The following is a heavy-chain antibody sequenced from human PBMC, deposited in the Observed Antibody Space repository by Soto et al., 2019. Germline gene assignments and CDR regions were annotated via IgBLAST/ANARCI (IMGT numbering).Heavy chain of an antibody. V-gene: IGHV3-30-3*01. D-gene: IGHD3-22*01. J-gene: IGHJ3*02. CDR2: ISYDGSNK. Sequence: GGSLRLSCAASGFTFSSYAMHWVRQAPGKGLEWVAVISYDGSNKYYADSVKGRFTISRDNSKNTLYLQMNSLRAEDTAVYYCARPYDSSGYYVISAFEIWGQGTMVTV. CDR1: GFTFSSYA. CDR3: ARPYDSSGYYVISAFEI.